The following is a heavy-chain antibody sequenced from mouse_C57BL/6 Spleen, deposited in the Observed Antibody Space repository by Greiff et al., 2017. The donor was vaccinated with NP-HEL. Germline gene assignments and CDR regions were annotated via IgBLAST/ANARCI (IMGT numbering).Heavy chain of an antibody. J-gene: IGHJ2*01. Sequence: VQLQQPGAELVKPGASVKLSCKASGYTFTSYWMQWVKQRPGQGLEWIGEIDPSDSYTNYNQKFKGKATLTVDTSSSTAYMQLSSLTSEDSAVYYCLNWDGKGYWGQGTTLTVSS. D-gene: IGHD4-1*01. V-gene: IGHV1-50*01. CDR2: IDPSDSYT. CDR1: GYTFTSYW. CDR3: LNWDGKGY.